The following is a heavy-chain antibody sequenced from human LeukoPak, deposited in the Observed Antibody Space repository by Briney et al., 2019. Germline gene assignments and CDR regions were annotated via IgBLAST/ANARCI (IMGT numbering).Heavy chain of an antibody. CDR1: GFTFSDYY. V-gene: IGHV3-11*04. Sequence: GGSLRLSCAASGFTFSDYYMSWIRQAPGKGLDCVSYISSSGSTIYYADSVKGRFTISRDNAKNSLYLQMNSLRAEDTAIYYCAREEYQVLLDWGQGILVTVAS. J-gene: IGHJ4*02. CDR3: AREEYQVLLD. D-gene: IGHD2-15*01. CDR2: ISSSGSTI.